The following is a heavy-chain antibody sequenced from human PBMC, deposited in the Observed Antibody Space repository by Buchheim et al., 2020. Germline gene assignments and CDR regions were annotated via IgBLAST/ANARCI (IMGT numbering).Heavy chain of an antibody. CDR1: GFTFSDYW. J-gene: IGHJ6*02. V-gene: IGHV3-7*04. CDR3: AREGFRDCGMDA. Sequence: EVQLVESGGGLVQPGGSLRLSCAASGFTFSDYWMSWVRQAPGKGLEWVANIKQDGSEKYYVDSVKGRFTISRDNAKYSLYLQMSSLRAEDTAVYYCAREGFRDCGMDAWGQGTT. CDR2: IKQDGSEK.